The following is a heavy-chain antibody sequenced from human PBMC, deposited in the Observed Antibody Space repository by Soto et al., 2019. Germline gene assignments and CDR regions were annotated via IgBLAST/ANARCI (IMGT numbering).Heavy chain of an antibody. CDR1: GGSFSGYY. J-gene: IGHJ3*02. D-gene: IGHD2-15*01. CDR2: INHSGST. CDR3: ARGGGYCSGGSCLDAFDI. V-gene: IGHV4-34*01. Sequence: SETLSLTCAVYGGSFSGYYWSWIRQPPGKGLEWIGEINHSGSTNYNPSLKSRVTISVDTSKNQFSLKLSSVTAADTAVYYCARGGGYCSGGSCLDAFDIWGQGTMVTVS.